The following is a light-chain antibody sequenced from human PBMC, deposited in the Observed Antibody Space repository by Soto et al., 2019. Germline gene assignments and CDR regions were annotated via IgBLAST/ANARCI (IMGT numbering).Light chain of an antibody. CDR1: SSDIDIHNY. Sequence: QSALTQPASVSGSPGQSITISCTGTSSDIDIHNYVSWYQHHPGKAPKLMIYDVSNRPSGVSNRFSGSKSGNTASLTISGLHAEDEDDYYCSSYTSTISLVIFGGGTKLTVL. V-gene: IGLV2-14*03. J-gene: IGLJ2*01. CDR2: DVS. CDR3: SSYTSTISLVI.